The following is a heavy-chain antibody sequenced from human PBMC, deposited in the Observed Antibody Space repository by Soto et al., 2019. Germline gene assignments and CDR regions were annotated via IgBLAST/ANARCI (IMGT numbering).Heavy chain of an antibody. Sequence: SETLSLTCTVSGGSISSYYWSWIRQPPGKGLEWIGYIYYSGSTNYNPSLKSRVTMTRDTSISTAYMELSRLRSDDTAVYYCARDGTTTVTTIDYYYGMDVWGQGTTVTVSS. CDR2: IYYSGST. J-gene: IGHJ6*02. CDR3: ARDGTTTVTTIDYYYGMDV. D-gene: IGHD4-17*01. V-gene: IGHV4-59*01. CDR1: GGSISSYY.